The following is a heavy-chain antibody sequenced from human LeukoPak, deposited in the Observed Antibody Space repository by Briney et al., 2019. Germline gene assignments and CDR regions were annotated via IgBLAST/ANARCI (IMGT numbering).Heavy chain of an antibody. V-gene: IGHV3-49*04. J-gene: IGHJ5*02. CDR3: AKGTAAPVYNWFDP. CDR2: IRSKAYGGTT. Sequence: PGGSLRLSCAASGFTFSSYGMHWVRQAPGKGLEWVGFIRSKAYGGTTEYAASVKGRFTISRDDSKSIAYLHMNSLKTEDTAVYYCAKGTAAPVYNWFDPWGQGTLVTVSS. CDR1: GFTFSSYG. D-gene: IGHD6-13*01.